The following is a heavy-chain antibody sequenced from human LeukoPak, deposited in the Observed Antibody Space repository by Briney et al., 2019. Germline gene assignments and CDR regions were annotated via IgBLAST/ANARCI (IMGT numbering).Heavy chain of an antibody. CDR2: INPNSGGT. J-gene: IGHJ5*02. V-gene: IGHV1-2*02. CDR1: GYTFTSYG. CDR3: ARGCSSTSCYSYGDWFDP. D-gene: IGHD2-2*01. Sequence: GASVKVSCKTSGYTFTSYGISWVRQAPGQGLEWMGWINPNSGGTNYAQKFQGRVTMSRDTSISTAYMGLSRLRSDDTAVYFCARGCSSTSCYSYGDWFDPWGQGTLVTVSS.